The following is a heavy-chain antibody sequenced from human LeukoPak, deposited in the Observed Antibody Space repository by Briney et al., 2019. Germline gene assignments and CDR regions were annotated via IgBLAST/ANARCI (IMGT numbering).Heavy chain of an antibody. CDR2: INHSGST. CDR3: ARWIQLWFDAFDI. Sequence: SETLSLTCTVSGGSISSYYWSWIRQPPGKGLEWIGEINHSGSTNYNPSLKSRVTISVDTSKNQFSLKLSSVTAADTAVYYCARWIQLWFDAFDIWGQGTMVTVSS. CDR1: GGSISSYY. V-gene: IGHV4-34*01. D-gene: IGHD5-18*01. J-gene: IGHJ3*02.